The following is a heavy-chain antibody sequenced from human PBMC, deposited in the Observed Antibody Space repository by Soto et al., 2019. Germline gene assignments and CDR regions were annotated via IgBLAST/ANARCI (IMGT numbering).Heavy chain of an antibody. Sequence: GGSLRLSCAASGFTFSSYAMHGVRQAPGKGLEWGAVISYDGSNKYYADSVKGRFTISRDNSKNTLYLQMNSLRAEDTAVYYCARDVKAPAAMFEYWGQGTLVTVSS. CDR2: ISYDGSNK. V-gene: IGHV3-30-3*01. D-gene: IGHD2-2*01. CDR3: ARDVKAPAAMFEY. CDR1: GFTFSSYA. J-gene: IGHJ4*02.